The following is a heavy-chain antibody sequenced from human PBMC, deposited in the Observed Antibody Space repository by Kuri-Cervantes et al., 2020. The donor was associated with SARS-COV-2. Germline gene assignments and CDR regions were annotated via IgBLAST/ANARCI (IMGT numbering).Heavy chain of an antibody. CDR2: INSDGSVT. D-gene: IGHD6-25*01. Sequence: LSLTCAASGFPFSRSWMLWVRQAPGKGLVWVSRINSDGSVTSYPDSVEGRFTISRDNANSSLYLQMNYLGAGDTALYYCASLGSGKGAIDYWGQGTLVTVSS. CDR3: ASLGSGKGAIDY. CDR1: GFPFSRSW. V-gene: IGHV3-74*01. J-gene: IGHJ4*02.